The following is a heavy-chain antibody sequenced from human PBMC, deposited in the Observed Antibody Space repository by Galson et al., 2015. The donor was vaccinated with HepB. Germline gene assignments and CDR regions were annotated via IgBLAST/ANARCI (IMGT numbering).Heavy chain of an antibody. CDR2: ISSSSSRI. V-gene: IGHV3-48*02. D-gene: IGHD5-18*01. Sequence: SLRLSCAASGFTFSIYSMNWVRQAPGKGLEWVSYISSSSSRIHYADSVKGRFTISRDNAKNSVYLQMNSLRDEDTAVYYCARADTDLWGQGTLVTVSS. CDR3: ARADTDL. J-gene: IGHJ5*02. CDR1: GFTFSIYS.